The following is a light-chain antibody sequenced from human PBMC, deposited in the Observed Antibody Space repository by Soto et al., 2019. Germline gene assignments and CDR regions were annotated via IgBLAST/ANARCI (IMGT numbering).Light chain of an antibody. V-gene: IGKV1-39*01. CDR1: QSISSY. J-gene: IGKJ1*01. CDR2: AAS. CDR3: QQSYSTPT. Sequence: DIQMTQSPSSLSASVGDRVTITCRASQSISSYLNWYQQKPGKAPKLLIYAASSLQSGVPSRLSGSGSGTDFTLTISSLQPDDFATYYCQQSYSTPTFGQGTKVEI.